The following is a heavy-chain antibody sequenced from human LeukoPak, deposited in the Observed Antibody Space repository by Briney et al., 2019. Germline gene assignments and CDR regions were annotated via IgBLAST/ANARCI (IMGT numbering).Heavy chain of an antibody. CDR2: IDSGSGNI. CDR1: GFTFSSHS. Sequence: HAGRSLRLSCAASGFTFSSHSMNWVRQAPGKGLEWLSYIDSGSGNIYYRDSVKGRFTISRDNAQDSLYLQMDSLRDEDTAVYYCAREDDDWGPNTLDVWGQGTVVTVSS. D-gene: IGHD7-27*01. V-gene: IGHV3-48*02. J-gene: IGHJ3*01. CDR3: AREDDDWGPNTLDV.